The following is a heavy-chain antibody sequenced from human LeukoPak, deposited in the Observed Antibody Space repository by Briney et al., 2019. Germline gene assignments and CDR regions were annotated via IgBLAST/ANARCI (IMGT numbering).Heavy chain of an antibody. CDR2: IYYSGST. V-gene: IGHV4-59*01. D-gene: IGHD3-22*01. Sequence: SETLSLTCTVSGVSISSYYWSWIRQPPGKGLEWIGYIYYSGSTSCNPSLKSRVTISVDTSKNQFSLKLSSVTAADTAVYYCARVDSSGHYYLDYWGQGTLVTVSS. J-gene: IGHJ4*02. CDR1: GVSISSYY. CDR3: ARVDSSGHYYLDY.